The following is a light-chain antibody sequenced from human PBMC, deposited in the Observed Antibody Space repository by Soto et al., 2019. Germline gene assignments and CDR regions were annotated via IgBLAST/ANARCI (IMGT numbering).Light chain of an antibody. CDR1: QSVGRNF. V-gene: IGKV3-20*01. J-gene: IGKJ4*01. CDR3: HQYAASPPS. Sequence: EIVLPQSPGTLSLSPGESTTLSCRASQSVGRNFLAWYQQEPGRAPRLLIHAASYMATGVPDRFSGSGSETDFTLTISGLEPGDFAVYYCHQYAASPPSFGGGTKVEIK. CDR2: AAS.